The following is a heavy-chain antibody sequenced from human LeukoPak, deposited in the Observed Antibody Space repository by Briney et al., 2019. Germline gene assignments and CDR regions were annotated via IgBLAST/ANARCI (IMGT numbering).Heavy chain of an antibody. J-gene: IGHJ4*02. D-gene: IGHD2-15*01. CDR3: AKGDAATNPNCFDY. Sequence: GGSLRLSCAASGFTFSSYAMSWVRQAPGKGPEWVSAISGSGGSTYYADPVKGRFTISRDNSKNTLYLQMNSLRAEDTAVYYCAKGDAATNPNCFDYWGQGTLVTVSS. CDR1: GFTFSSYA. V-gene: IGHV3-23*01. CDR2: ISGSGGST.